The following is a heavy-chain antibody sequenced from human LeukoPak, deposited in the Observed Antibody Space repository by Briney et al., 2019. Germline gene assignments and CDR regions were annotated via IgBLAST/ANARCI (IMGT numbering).Heavy chain of an antibody. V-gene: IGHV4-59*08. J-gene: IGHJ5*02. Sequence: SETLSLTCTVSGGSISSYYWSWIRQPPGKGLEWIGYIYYSGSTNYNPSLKSRVTISVDTPKNQFSLKLSSVTAADTAVYYCARADPASWFDPWGQGTLVTVSS. CDR2: IYYSGST. CDR3: ARADPASWFDP. CDR1: GGSISSYY. D-gene: IGHD6-25*01.